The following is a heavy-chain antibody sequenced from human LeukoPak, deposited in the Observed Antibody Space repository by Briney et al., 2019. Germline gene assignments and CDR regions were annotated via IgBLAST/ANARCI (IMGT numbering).Heavy chain of an antibody. Sequence: GGSLRLSCAASGFTVSRNYMSWVRQAPGKGLEWVSVIYSGGRTYYADSVKGRFTISRDNSKNTLYLQMNRLRAEDTAVYYCARGVVPATTDWGQGTLVTVSS. D-gene: IGHD2-2*01. J-gene: IGHJ4*02. CDR2: IYSGGRT. V-gene: IGHV3-66*01. CDR1: GFTVSRNY. CDR3: ARGVVPATTD.